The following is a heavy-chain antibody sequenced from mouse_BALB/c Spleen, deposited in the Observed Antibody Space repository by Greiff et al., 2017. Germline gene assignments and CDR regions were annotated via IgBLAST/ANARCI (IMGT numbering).Heavy chain of an antibody. CDR2: INPSSGYT. D-gene: IGHD1-2*01. Sequence: QVQLQQSGAELARPGASVKMSCKASGYTFTSYTMHWVKQRPGQGLEWIGYINPSSGYTNYNQKFKDKATLTADKSSSTAYMQLSSLTSEDSAVYYCARWGPLLRQFAYGGQGTLVTVSA. V-gene: IGHV1-4*01. J-gene: IGHJ3*01. CDR1: GYTFTSYT. CDR3: ARWGPLLRQFAY.